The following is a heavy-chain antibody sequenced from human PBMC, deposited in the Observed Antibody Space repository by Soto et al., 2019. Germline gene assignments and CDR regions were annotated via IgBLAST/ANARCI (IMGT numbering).Heavy chain of an antibody. CDR3: ARDHGAGSYLFDS. V-gene: IGHV3-48*01. CDR2: ITRSSSTI. J-gene: IGHJ4*02. D-gene: IGHD2-2*01. Sequence: EVQLVESGGGLVQPGGSLRLSCAASGFTFNSYSMNWVRQAPGKGLEWVSYITRSSSTIYYADSVKGRFTISRDNAKNSLYLQMNSLRAEDTAVYYCARDHGAGSYLFDSWGQGTLVTVSS. CDR1: GFTFNSYS.